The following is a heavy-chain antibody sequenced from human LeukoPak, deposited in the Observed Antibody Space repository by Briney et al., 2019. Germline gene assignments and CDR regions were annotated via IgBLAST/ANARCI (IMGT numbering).Heavy chain of an antibody. J-gene: IGHJ4*02. CDR1: GFTLNRHW. V-gene: IGHV3-7*05. Sequence: GSLRLSCAASGFTLNRHWMYWVRQAPGKGLEWVANIKQDGSETFYVDSVKGRFTISRDNAKNSLYLQMNSLRAEDTAVYYCARVIVEVPGVSDYCDYWGQGTLVTVSS. D-gene: IGHD2-2*01. CDR3: ARVIVEVPGVSDYCDY. CDR2: IKQDGSET.